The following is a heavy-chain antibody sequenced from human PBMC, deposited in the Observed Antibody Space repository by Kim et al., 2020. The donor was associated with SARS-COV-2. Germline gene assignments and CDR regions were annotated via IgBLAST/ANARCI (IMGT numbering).Heavy chain of an antibody. V-gene: IGHV3-53*01. D-gene: IGHD1-26*01. CDR3: AKGGAPCFYRVPFGS. Sequence: GGSLRLSCEVSGFSVINYMSWVRQAPGKGLEWVSTISSGGKTDYADSVKGRFTISRDNSKNTVFLQMNSLRADDTAVYYCAKGGAPCFYRVPFGSWGQGT. CDR2: ISSGGKT. J-gene: IGHJ5*01. CDR1: GFSVINY.